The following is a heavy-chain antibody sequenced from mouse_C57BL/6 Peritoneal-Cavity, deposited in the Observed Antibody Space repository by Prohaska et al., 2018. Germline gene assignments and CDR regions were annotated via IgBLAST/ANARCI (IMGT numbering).Heavy chain of an antibody. J-gene: IGHJ4*01. CDR3: SRRYSNYYAMGY. Sequence: QVQLQQPGAELVRPGSSVKLSCKASGYTFTSYWMHWVKQRPIQGLEWIDNIDTSDIETQYNQNFKDNATLTVDKSSSTAYMHLSSRNYEDSAVYLCSRRYSNYYAMGYCIQGTSVTV. V-gene: IGHV1-52*01. CDR1: GYTFTSYW. D-gene: IGHD2-5*01. CDR2: IDTSDIET.